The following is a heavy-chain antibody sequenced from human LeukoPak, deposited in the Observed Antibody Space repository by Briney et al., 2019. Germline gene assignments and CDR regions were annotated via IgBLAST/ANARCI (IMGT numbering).Heavy chain of an antibody. CDR3: ARDRKEGYCSSTSCPLDY. J-gene: IGHJ4*02. V-gene: IGHV3-48*01. CDR1: GFIFSSYS. CDR2: ISSSSSTI. Sequence: PGWALRLSCAASGFIFSSYSMNWVRPAPGKGLEGVSYISSSSSTIYYAHSVRGRFTLSRDNDKKSLYLQINSLRAAGTAVYYCARDRKEGYCSSTSCPLDYWGQETLVTVSS. D-gene: IGHD2-2*01.